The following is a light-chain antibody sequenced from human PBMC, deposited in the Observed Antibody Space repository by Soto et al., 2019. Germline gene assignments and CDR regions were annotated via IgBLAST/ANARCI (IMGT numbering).Light chain of an antibody. CDR3: QQYNNWPLT. CDR1: HSVSSN. V-gene: IGKV3-15*01. CDR2: GAS. Sequence: EIVMTQSPATLSVSPGERATLACSASHSVSSNLAWYQQKPCQAPRLLIYGASTRATGIPARFSGSGSGTGFTLPIHRLQSEDFAVYYGQQYNNWPLTFGGGTK. J-gene: IGKJ4*01.